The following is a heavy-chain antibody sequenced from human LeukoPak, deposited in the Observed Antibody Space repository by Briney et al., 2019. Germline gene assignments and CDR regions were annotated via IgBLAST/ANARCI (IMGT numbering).Heavy chain of an antibody. CDR2: IYSGGSA. V-gene: IGHV3-66*01. CDR1: GFTFSSYW. CDR3: ARGRSYAN. D-gene: IGHD3-16*01. Sequence: GGSLRLSCAASGFTFSSYWMHWVRQAPGKGLEWVSVIYSGGSAYYADSVKGRFTISRDNSKNTLYLQMNSLRAEDTAVYYCARGRSYANWGQGTLVTVSS. J-gene: IGHJ4*02.